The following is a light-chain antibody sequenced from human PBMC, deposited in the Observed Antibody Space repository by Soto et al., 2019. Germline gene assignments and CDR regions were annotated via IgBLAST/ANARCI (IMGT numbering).Light chain of an antibody. CDR2: AAS. J-gene: IGKJ1*01. CDR1: QDISNY. V-gene: IGKV1-39*01. CDR3: QQSYSTPWT. Sequence: DIQMTQSPSSLSASVGDTITITCQATQDISNYLNWYQQKPGKAPKLLIYAASSLQSGVPSRFSGSGSGTDFTLTISSLQPEDFATYYCQQSYSTPWTFGQGTKVDIK.